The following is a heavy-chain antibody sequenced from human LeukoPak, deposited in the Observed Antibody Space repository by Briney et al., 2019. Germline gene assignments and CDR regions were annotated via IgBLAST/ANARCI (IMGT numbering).Heavy chain of an antibody. V-gene: IGHV3-23*01. CDR1: GFTFSSYA. CDR2: ISGSGGST. D-gene: IGHD3-10*01. CDR3: ANWDSYYYGSGSYSLQFDP. Sequence: GGSLRLSSAASGFTFSSYAMSWVRQAPGKGLEWVSAISGSGGSTYYADSVKGRFTISRDNSKNTLYLQMNSLRAEDTAVYYCANWDSYYYGSGSYSLQFDPWGQGTLVTVSS. J-gene: IGHJ5*02.